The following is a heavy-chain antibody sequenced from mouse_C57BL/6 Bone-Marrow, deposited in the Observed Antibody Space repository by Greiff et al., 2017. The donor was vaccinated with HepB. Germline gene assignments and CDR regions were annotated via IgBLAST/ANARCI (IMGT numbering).Heavy chain of an antibody. D-gene: IGHD1-1*01. CDR2: ISSGGDYI. J-gene: IGHJ4*01. CDR1: GFTFSSYA. Sequence: EVQRVESGEGLVKPGGSLKLSCAASGFTFSSYAMSWVRQTPEKRLEWVAYISSGGDYIYYADTVKGRFTISRDNARNTLYLQMSSLKSEDTAMYYCTRERFTTVVADGAMDYWGQGTSVTVSS. V-gene: IGHV5-9-1*02. CDR3: TRERFTTVVADGAMDY.